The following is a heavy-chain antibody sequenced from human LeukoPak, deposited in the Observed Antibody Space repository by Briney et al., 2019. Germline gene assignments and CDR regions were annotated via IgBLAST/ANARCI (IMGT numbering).Heavy chain of an antibody. D-gene: IGHD4-17*01. V-gene: IGHV4-59*12. J-gene: IGHJ4*02. CDR1: GRSISSYY. Sequence: SETLSLTCTVSGRSISSYYWSWIRQPPGKGLEWIGYIYYSGSTYYNPSLKSRVTISVDTSKNQFSLKLSSVTAADTAVYYCARKSDYGDYSWYFDYWGQGTLVTVSS. CDR3: ARKSDYGDYSWYFDY. CDR2: IYYSGST.